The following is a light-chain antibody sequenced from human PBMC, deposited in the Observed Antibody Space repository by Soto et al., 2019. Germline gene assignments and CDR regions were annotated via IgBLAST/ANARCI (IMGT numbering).Light chain of an antibody. V-gene: IGKV3-15*01. CDR3: QQYKNWPLT. CDR1: QSVSSN. CDR2: AAS. J-gene: IGKJ4*01. Sequence: EIVMTQSPATLSVSPRERVTLSCRATQSVSSNFAWYKQKPGQAPRLQIYAASTRATGIPARFSGSGSGTEFTLTISSRQSEDFAVYSCQQYKNWPLTFGGGTKVEIK.